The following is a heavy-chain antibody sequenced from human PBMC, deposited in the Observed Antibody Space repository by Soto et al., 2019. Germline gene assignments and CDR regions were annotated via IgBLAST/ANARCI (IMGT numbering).Heavy chain of an antibody. Sequence: SETLSLTCTVSGGSVSSGSYYWTWIRQPPGKRLEWIGYIYHTGGTNYNPSLKSRVTISVDRSKDQFSLKLSSVTAADTAVYYCARTPTPWGQGTLGTVS. CDR1: GGSVSSGSYY. CDR3: ARTPTP. J-gene: IGHJ5*02. D-gene: IGHD1-26*01. CDR2: IYHTGGT. V-gene: IGHV4-61*01.